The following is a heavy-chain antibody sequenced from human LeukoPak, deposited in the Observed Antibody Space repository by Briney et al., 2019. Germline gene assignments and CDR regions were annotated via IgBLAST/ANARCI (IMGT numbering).Heavy chain of an antibody. CDR2: INSDGRIT. D-gene: IGHD2-2*01. J-gene: IGHJ3*02. CDR1: GFTFSSYW. CDR3: ARVGVPQYAFDI. V-gene: IGHV3-74*01. Sequence: QPGASLLLSCVASGFTFSSYWMHCVRQLPGERPVCVSRINSDGRITSYADSVKGRFTISRDNAKNTLYLQMNSLRAEDTAVYSCARVGVPQYAFDIWGQGTWVTVSS.